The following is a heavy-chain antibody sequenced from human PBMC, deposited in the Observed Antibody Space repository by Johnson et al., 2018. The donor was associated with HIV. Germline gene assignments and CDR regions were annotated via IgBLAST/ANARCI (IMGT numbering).Heavy chain of an antibody. Sequence: VQLVESGGGVVRPGGSLRLSCAASGFTFNNYAMSWVRQAPGKGLEWVSGISGSGGSTYYAAAVKGRFTISRDNSKNTLYLQMNSLRAEDTALYYCAKDIDELLWFIDAFDIWGQGTMVTVSS. CDR2: ISGSGGST. J-gene: IGHJ3*02. D-gene: IGHD3-10*01. V-gene: IGHV3-23*04. CDR3: AKDIDELLWFIDAFDI. CDR1: GFTFNNYA.